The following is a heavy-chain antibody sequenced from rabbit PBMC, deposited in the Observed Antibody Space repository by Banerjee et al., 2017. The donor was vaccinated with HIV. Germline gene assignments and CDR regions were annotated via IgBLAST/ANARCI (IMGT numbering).Heavy chain of an antibody. D-gene: IGHD6-1*01. CDR3: ARKKGGAGAYGYGFNL. CDR2: IDNGDGST. Sequence: QSLEESGGDLVQPEGSLTLTCTGSGFSFTSNAMCWVRQAPGKGLEWIACIDNGDGSTWYASWVNGRFSISKTSSTTVTLQMTSLAAADTATYFCARKKGGAGAYGYGFNLWGPGTLVTVS. CDR1: GFSFTSNA. V-gene: IGHV1S40*01. J-gene: IGHJ4*01.